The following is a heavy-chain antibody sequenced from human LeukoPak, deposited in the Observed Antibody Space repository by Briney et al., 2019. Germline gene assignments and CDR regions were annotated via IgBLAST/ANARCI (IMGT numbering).Heavy chain of an antibody. J-gene: IGHJ5*02. D-gene: IGHD2-2*01. CDR3: ARDGGYCSSASCPGGWFDP. CDR1: GGSISTYY. CDR2: IYYTGST. V-gene: IGHV4-59*01. Sequence: PSETLSLTCTVSGGSISTYYWSWIRQPPGKGPQWIGYIYYTGSTNYNPSLKSRVTISVDTSKNQFSLKLSSVTAADTAVYYCARDGGYCSSASCPGGWFDPWGQGTLVTVSS.